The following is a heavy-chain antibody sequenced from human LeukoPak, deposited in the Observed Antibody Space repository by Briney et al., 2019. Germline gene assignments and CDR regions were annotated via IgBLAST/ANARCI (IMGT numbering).Heavy chain of an antibody. CDR2: ISAYNGNT. CDR3: ARDAWAHTRLRAYGMDV. CDR1: GGTFSSYA. V-gene: IGHV1-18*01. J-gene: IGHJ6*02. D-gene: IGHD4-17*01. Sequence: ASVKVSCKASGGTFSSYAISWVRQAPGQGLEWMGWISAYNGNTNYAQKLQGRVTMTTDTSTSTAYMELRSLRSDDTAVYYCARDAWAHTRLRAYGMDVWGQGTTVTVSS.